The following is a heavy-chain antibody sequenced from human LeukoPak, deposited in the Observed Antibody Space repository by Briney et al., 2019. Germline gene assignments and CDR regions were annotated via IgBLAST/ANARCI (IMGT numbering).Heavy chain of an antibody. J-gene: IGHJ6*03. CDR2: IRYDGSNK. CDR1: GFTFSSYG. V-gene: IGHV3-30*02. Sequence: GGSLRLSCAASGFTFSSYGMHWVRQAPGKGLEWVAFIRYDGSNKYYADSVKGRFTISRDNSKNTLYLQMNSLRAEDTAVYYCAKDSVKVTTVRRVPHYMDVWGKGTTVTISS. CDR3: AKDSVKVTTVRRVPHYMDV. D-gene: IGHD4-17*01.